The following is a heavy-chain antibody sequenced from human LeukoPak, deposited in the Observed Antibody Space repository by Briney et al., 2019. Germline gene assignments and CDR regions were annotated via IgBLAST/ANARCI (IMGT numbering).Heavy chain of an antibody. CDR2: IYRSGST. Sequence: GGSLRLSYAPPGFTVSSNYKSCARQAPGKRLEWGSVIYRSGSTYSADSVKGRFTIYRDNSKNTLYLQMNSLRAEDTAVYYCARNIVRITIFGVELRDAFDIWGQGTMVTVSS. CDR1: GFTVSSNY. V-gene: IGHV3-66*03. J-gene: IGHJ3*02. D-gene: IGHD3-3*01. CDR3: ARNIVRITIFGVELRDAFDI.